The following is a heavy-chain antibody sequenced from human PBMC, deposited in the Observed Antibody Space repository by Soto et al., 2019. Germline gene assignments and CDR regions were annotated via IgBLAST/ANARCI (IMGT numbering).Heavy chain of an antibody. CDR3: ARRQSSSWYRL. D-gene: IGHD6-13*01. J-gene: IGHJ4*02. CDR2: IYYSGST. CDR1: GGSISSSSYY. V-gene: IGHV4-39*01. Sequence: SETLSLTCTVSGGSISSSSYYWGWIRQPPGKGLEWIGSIYYSGSTYYNPSLKSRVTISVDTSKNQFSLKLSSVTAADTAVYYCARRQSSSWYRLWGQGTLVTVSS.